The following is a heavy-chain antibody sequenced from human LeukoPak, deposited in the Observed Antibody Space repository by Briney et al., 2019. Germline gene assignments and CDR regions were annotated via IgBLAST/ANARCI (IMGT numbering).Heavy chain of an antibody. CDR1: GYTFTNYW. D-gene: IGHD3-22*01. J-gene: IGHJ4*02. V-gene: IGHV5-51*01. CDR2: IYPNNSDS. CDR3: ALSNEAFDSAGYFDY. Sequence: GASLKISCKGSGYTFTNYWVGWVRQMPGKGLEWMGTIYPNNSDSRYNPSFRGRVTISVDRSITTAYLLWKSLKASDTAIYYCALSNEAFDSAGYFDYWGQGTLVTVSS.